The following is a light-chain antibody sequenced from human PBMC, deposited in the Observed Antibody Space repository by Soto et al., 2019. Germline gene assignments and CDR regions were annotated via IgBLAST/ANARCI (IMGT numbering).Light chain of an antibody. Sequence: QSALTQPPSVSGAPGQRVTISCTGSSSNIGAGYDVHWYQRLPGTAPKVLIYGNNNRPSGVPDRFSGSKSGTSASLAITGLKAEDEADYYCQSYDSSLSGSYVFGTGTKLTV. J-gene: IGLJ1*01. CDR3: QSYDSSLSGSYV. CDR2: GNN. V-gene: IGLV1-40*01. CDR1: SSNIGAGYD.